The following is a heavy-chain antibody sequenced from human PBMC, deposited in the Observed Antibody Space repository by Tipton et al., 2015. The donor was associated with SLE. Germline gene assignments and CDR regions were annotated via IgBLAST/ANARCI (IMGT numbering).Heavy chain of an antibody. J-gene: IGHJ6*02. CDR2: ISGSGAYI. Sequence: SLRLSCTASGFTFSSYTMNWVRQAPGKGLEWVSLISGSGAYIYYADSVRGRFTISRDNAKNSLYLQMNSLRVDDTALYYCVKGRGRLVFFYGMDVWGQGTAVTVSS. V-gene: IGHV3-21*04. CDR1: GFTFSSYT. D-gene: IGHD3-9*01. CDR3: VKGRGRLVFFYGMDV.